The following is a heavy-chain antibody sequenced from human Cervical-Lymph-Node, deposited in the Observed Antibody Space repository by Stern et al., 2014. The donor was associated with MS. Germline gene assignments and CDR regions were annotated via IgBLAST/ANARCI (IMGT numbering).Heavy chain of an antibody. CDR2: IWYDGNKK. V-gene: IGHV3-33*01. CDR3: ARGNWNYEEMGY. D-gene: IGHD1-7*01. J-gene: IGHJ4*02. CDR1: GFTFSNYG. Sequence: QVQLVQSGGGVVQPGRSLRLSCAASGFTFSNYGMHWVRQAPGKGLEWLAVIWYDGNKKYYADSVKGRFTISRDNSKNTLFLQMSSLTAEDTALYYCARGNWNYEEMGYWGQGTLVTVPP.